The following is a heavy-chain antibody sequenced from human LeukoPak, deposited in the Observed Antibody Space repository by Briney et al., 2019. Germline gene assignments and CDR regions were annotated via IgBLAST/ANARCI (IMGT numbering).Heavy chain of an antibody. V-gene: IGHV4-4*02. CDR1: GGSISSNW. J-gene: IGHJ4*02. CDR2: IYHSGST. D-gene: IGHD5-24*01. CDR3: ARGFRDGYNWLFDY. Sequence: SGTLSLTCTVSGGSISSNWWSWVRQPPGKGLEWIGEIYHSGSTKYNPSLKSRVTISVDKSKNQFSLKLSSVTAADTAVYYCARGFRDGYNWLFDYWGQGTLVTVSS.